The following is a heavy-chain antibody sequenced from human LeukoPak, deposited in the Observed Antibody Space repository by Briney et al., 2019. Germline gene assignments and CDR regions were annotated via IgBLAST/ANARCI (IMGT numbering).Heavy chain of an antibody. V-gene: IGHV4-59*01. Sequence: SETLSLTCTVSGGSISSYYWTWIRKPPGKGLDWIGYIYYSGSTNYNPSLKSRVTISVDTSKNQFSLKLSSVTAADTAVYYCARDRRASSSGWFHDAFDIWGQGTMVTVFS. CDR2: IYYSGST. CDR1: GGSISSYY. CDR3: ARDRRASSSGWFHDAFDI. J-gene: IGHJ3*02. D-gene: IGHD6-19*01.